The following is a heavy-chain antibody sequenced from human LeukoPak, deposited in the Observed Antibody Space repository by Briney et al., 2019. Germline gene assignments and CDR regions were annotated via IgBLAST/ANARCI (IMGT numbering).Heavy chain of an antibody. CDR2: ISSSGSTI. J-gene: IGHJ4*02. CDR3: ASSLRYFDPFDY. D-gene: IGHD3-9*01. Sequence: GGSLRLSCAASGFTFSDYYMSWIRQAPGKGLEWVSYISSSGSTIYYADSVKGRFTISRDNAKNSLYLQMNSLRAEDTAVYYCASSLRYFDPFDYWGQGTLVTVSS. V-gene: IGHV3-11*01. CDR1: GFTFSDYY.